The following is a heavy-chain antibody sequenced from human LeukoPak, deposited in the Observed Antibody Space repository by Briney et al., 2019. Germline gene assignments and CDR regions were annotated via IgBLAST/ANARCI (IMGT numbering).Heavy chain of an antibody. J-gene: IGHJ4*02. CDR1: GFTFGDYV. CDR2: IYHSGST. Sequence: GSLRLSCTASGFTFGDYVMSWVRQAPGKGLEWIGSIYHSGSTYYNPSLKSRVTISVDTSKNQFSLKLSSVTAADTAVYYCARDTEYYDILTGYLKEEGYFDYWGQGTLVTVSS. CDR3: ARDTEYYDILTGYLKEEGYFDY. D-gene: IGHD3-9*01. V-gene: IGHV4-38-2*02.